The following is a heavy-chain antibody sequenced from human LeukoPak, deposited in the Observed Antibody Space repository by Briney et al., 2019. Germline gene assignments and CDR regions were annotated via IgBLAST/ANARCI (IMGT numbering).Heavy chain of an antibody. CDR1: GYTFTGND. Sequence: ASVKVSCKASGYTFTGNDIHWVRQAPGQGLEWMGGITPNSGGTKYAQNFQGRVNMTRDMSIRTAYMALTWLRSDDTAVYYFARDYSSQAFDPWGQGTLVTVSS. CDR3: ARDYSSQAFDP. D-gene: IGHD5-18*01. V-gene: IGHV1-2*02. J-gene: IGHJ5*02. CDR2: ITPNSGGT.